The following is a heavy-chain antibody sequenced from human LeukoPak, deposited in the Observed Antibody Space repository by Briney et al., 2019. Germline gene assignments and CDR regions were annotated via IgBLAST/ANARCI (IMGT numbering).Heavy chain of an antibody. V-gene: IGHV4-59*01. CDR3: ARAGPREDY. CDR1: GVSISSYY. CDR2: IYYSGST. Sequence: TSETLSLTCAVSGVSISSYYWSWIRQPPGKGLEWVGYIYYSGSTKYNPSLKSRVIISVDTSKNQFSLKLSSVTAADTAVYYCARAGPREDYWGEGTLVTLPS. J-gene: IGHJ4*02.